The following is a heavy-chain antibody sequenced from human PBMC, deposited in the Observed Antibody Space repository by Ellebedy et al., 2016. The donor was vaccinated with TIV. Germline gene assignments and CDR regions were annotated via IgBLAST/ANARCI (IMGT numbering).Heavy chain of an antibody. V-gene: IGHV3-23*01. J-gene: IGHJ4*02. CDR3: AIVAGRELLWFGDLRGYFDY. D-gene: IGHD3-10*01. Sequence: GGSLRLSXAASGFTFSSYAMSWVRQAPGKGLEWVSAISGSGGSTYYADSVKGRFTISRDNSKNTLYLQMNSLRAEDTAVYYCAIVAGRELLWFGDLRGYFDYWGQGTLVTVSS. CDR1: GFTFSSYA. CDR2: ISGSGGST.